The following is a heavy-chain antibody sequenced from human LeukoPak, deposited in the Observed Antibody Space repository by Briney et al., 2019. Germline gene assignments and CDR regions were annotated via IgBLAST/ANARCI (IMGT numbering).Heavy chain of an antibody. Sequence: RPSETLSLTCTVSGDSISSANYYWGWVRQPPGKGLEWIGSIYFSGSTYYNPSLKSRVTISVETSKVQFSLKLSSVTAADTAVYYCARGSCSSISCRKKFDNWGQGTLVRV. J-gene: IGHJ4*02. CDR3: ARGSCSSISCRKKFDN. V-gene: IGHV4-39*07. CDR1: GDSISSANYY. D-gene: IGHD2-2*01. CDR2: IYFSGST.